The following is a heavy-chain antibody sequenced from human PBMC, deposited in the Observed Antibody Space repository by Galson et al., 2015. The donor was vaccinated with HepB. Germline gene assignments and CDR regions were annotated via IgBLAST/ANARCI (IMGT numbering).Heavy chain of an antibody. Sequence: SLRLSCAASGFTFSSYAMHWVRQAPGKGLEWVAVISYDGSNKYYADSVKGRFTISRDNSKNTLYLQMNSLRAEDTAVYYCARGEVGATWSGDAFDIWGQGTMVTVSS. CDR2: ISYDGSNK. D-gene: IGHD1-26*01. J-gene: IGHJ3*02. CDR3: ARGEVGATWSGDAFDI. CDR1: GFTFSSYA. V-gene: IGHV3-30*04.